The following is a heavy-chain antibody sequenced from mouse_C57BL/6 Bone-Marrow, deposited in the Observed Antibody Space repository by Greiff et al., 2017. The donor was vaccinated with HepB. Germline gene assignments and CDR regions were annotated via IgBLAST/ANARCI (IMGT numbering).Heavy chain of an antibody. CDR1: GFNVKNTY. J-gene: IGHJ4*01. CDR3: ASITTVVEEDYAMDY. CDR2: IDPANGNT. Sequence: VHVKQSVAELVRPGASVKLSCTASGFNVKNTYMHWVKQRPEQGLEWIGRIDPANGNTKYAPKFQGKATITADTSSNTAYLQLSSLTSEDTAIYYCASITTVVEEDYAMDYWGQGTSVTVSS. D-gene: IGHD1-1*01. V-gene: IGHV14-3*01.